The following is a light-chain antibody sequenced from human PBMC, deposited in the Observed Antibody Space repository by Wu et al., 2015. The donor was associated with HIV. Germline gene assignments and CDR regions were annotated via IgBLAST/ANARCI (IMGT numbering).Light chain of an antibody. J-gene: IGKJ2*03. CDR1: QSISSW. CDR2: KAS. Sequence: DIQMTQSPSTLSASVGDRVTITCRASQSISSWLAWYQQKPGKAPKLLIYKASSLESGVPSRFSGSGSGTEFTLTISSLQPDDFATYYCQQYNSFPYSFGQGTKLEIK. CDR3: QQYNSFPYS. V-gene: IGKV1-5*03.